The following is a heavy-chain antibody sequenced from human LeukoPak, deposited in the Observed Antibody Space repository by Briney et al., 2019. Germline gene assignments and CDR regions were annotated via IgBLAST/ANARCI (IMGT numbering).Heavy chain of an antibody. D-gene: IGHD3-10*01. J-gene: IGHJ3*02. CDR2: IYYSGST. CDR1: GGSISSGDYY. V-gene: IGHV4-30-4*08. Sequence: PSETMSLTCTVSGGSISSGDYYWSWIRQPPWKGLEWIGYIYYSGSTYYNPSLKSRVTISVDTSKNQFSLKLSSVTAADTAVYYCARSSSMVRGVIIVFAFDIWGQGTMVTVSS. CDR3: ARSSSMVRGVIIVFAFDI.